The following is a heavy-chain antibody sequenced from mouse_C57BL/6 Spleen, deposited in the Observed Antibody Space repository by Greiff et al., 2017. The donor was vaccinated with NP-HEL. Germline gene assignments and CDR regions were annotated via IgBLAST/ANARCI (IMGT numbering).Heavy chain of an antibody. V-gene: IGHV1-63*01. CDR1: GYTFTNYW. D-gene: IGHD4-1*01. CDR2: IYPGGGYT. Sequence: VKLMESGAELVRPGTSVKMSCKASGYTFTNYWIGWAKQRPGHGLEWIGDIYPGGGYTNYNEKFKGKATLTADKSSSTAYMQFSSLTSEDSAIYYCARREVTGTYFDVWGTGTTVTVSS. CDR3: ARREVTGTYFDV. J-gene: IGHJ1*03.